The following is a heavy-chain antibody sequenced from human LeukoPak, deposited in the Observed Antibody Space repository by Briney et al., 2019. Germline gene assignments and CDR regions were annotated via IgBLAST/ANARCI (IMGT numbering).Heavy chain of an antibody. CDR3: ARAENIVVVPAAIFAP. V-gene: IGHV1-2*02. D-gene: IGHD2-2*02. Sequence: ASVKVSCKASRYTFTGYYMHWVRQAPGQGLEWLGWINPNSGGTNYAQKFQGRVTMTRDTSISTAYMELSRLRSDDTAVYYCARAENIVVVPAAIFAPWGQGTLVTVSS. J-gene: IGHJ5*02. CDR2: INPNSGGT. CDR1: RYTFTGYY.